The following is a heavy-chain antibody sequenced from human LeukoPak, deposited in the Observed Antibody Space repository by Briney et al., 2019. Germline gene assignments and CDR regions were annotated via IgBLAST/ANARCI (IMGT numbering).Heavy chain of an antibody. CDR2: FDPEDGET. CDR1: GYTLTELS. V-gene: IGHV1-24*01. CDR3: ATVGRGYCSGGSCYSENNWFDP. Sequence: ASVKVSCKVSGYTLTELSMHWVRQAPGKGLEWMGGFDPEDGETIYAQKFQGRVTMTEGTSTDTAYMELSSLRSEDTAVYYCATVGRGYCSGGSCYSENNWFDPWGQGTLVTVSS. J-gene: IGHJ5*02. D-gene: IGHD2-15*01.